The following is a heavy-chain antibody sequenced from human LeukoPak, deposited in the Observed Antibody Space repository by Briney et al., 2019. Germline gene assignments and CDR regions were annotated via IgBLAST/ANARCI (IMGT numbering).Heavy chain of an antibody. Sequence: GGSLRLSCAVSGFTFSSHAMSWVRQAPGKGLEWVSAISNNGGYTYYADSVQGRFTISRDSSKSTLCLQMNSLRAEDTAVYYCAKQLGYCSDGSCYFPYWGQGTLVTVSS. V-gene: IGHV3-23*01. CDR1: GFTFSSHA. CDR2: ISNNGGYT. CDR3: AKQLGYCSDGSCYFPY. J-gene: IGHJ4*02. D-gene: IGHD2-15*01.